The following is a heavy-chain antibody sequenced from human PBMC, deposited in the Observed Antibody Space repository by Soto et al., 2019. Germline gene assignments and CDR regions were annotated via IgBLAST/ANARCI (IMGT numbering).Heavy chain of an antibody. CDR2: ISGSGGST. CDR3: AKNRLRYFDWLLSDNWFDP. J-gene: IGHJ5*02. Sequence: PGGSLRLSCAAPGFTFSSYAMSWVRQAPGKGLEWVSAISGSGGSTYYADSVKGRFTISRDNSKNTLYLQMNSLRAEDTAVYYCAKNRLRYFDWLLSDNWFDPWGQGTRVTVSS. D-gene: IGHD3-9*01. CDR1: GFTFSSYA. V-gene: IGHV3-23*01.